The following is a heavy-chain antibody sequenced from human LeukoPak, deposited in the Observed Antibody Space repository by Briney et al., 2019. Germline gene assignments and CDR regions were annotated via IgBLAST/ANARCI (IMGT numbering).Heavy chain of an antibody. CDR1: GLTFSIYA. CDR2: FYETDKT. D-gene: IGHD6-19*01. J-gene: IGHJ4*02. CDR3: AKRGAGSGGLHF. V-gene: IGHV3-23*01. Sequence: GGSLRLSCAASGLTFSIYAMAWVRQAPGKGLEWVSTFYETDKTDYADSVKGRFTISRDTSKNMLYLQMNSLRAEDTAIYYCAKRGAGSGGLHFWGQGTLVTVSS.